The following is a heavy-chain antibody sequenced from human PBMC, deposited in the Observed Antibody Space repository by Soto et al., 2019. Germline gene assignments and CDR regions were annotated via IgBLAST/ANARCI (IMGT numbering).Heavy chain of an antibody. D-gene: IGHD2-15*01. CDR1: GFTFSSYA. Sequence: RLSCAASGFTFSSYAISWVRQAPGKGLEWVSGINWSGGSTGYADSVKGRFTISRDNAKNSLYLQMNSLRAEDTALYYCARGGIVVPSVPFDYWGQGTLVTVSS. J-gene: IGHJ4*02. CDR2: INWSGGST. V-gene: IGHV3-20*04. CDR3: ARGGIVVPSVPFDY.